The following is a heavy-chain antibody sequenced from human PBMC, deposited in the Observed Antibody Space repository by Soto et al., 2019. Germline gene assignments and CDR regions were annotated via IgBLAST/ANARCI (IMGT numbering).Heavy chain of an antibody. CDR3: AREFISARLPFDS. D-gene: IGHD6-6*01. J-gene: IGHJ4*02. V-gene: IGHV3-21*01. CDR2: ITTGSSYI. Sequence: GVSLRLSFAAPGFTFSSYSMNWVRQAPGKGLEWVSSITTGSSYIFYADSVKGRFTISRDNAKNSLYLQMNSLRAEDTAVYYCAREFISARLPFDSWGQGTLVTVSS. CDR1: GFTFSSYS.